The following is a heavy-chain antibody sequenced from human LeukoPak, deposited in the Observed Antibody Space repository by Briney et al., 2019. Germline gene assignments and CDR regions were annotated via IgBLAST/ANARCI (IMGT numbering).Heavy chain of an antibody. J-gene: IGHJ3*01. Sequence: ASVKVSCKASGYTFTGYYMHWVRLAPGQGLEWMGWINPNTGDTNYAQKLQGRVTMTTDTSTTTAYMELRTLRSDDTAVYYCARGGRWELPRPYAFDVWGQGTVVTVSS. D-gene: IGHD1-26*01. CDR1: GYTFTGYY. V-gene: IGHV1-2*02. CDR3: ARGGRWELPRPYAFDV. CDR2: INPNTGDT.